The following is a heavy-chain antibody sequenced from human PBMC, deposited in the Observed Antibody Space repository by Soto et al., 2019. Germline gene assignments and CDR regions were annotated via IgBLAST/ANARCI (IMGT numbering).Heavy chain of an antibody. CDR3: ARHPAVPSYGMDV. CDR1: GYSFTSYW. J-gene: IGHJ6*02. Sequence: PKISCKGSGYSFTSYWIGWVRQMPGKGLEWMGIIYPGDSDTRYSPSFQGQVTISADKSISTAYLQWSSLKASDTAMYYCARHPAVPSYGMDVWGQGTTVTVSS. V-gene: IGHV5-51*01. D-gene: IGHD2-2*01. CDR2: IYPGDSDT.